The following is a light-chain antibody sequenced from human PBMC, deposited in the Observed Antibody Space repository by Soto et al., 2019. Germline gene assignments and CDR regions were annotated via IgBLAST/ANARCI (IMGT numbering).Light chain of an antibody. CDR1: QNINNW. Sequence: DFQMTQSPSTLSASVGDRVTITCRASQNINNWVAWYQQKPGKAPKFLIYDASTLQRGVSSRFSGSGFGTEISLTINSLQPDDSGSYYCQHTRTFGQGTKVEVK. V-gene: IGKV1-5*01. J-gene: IGKJ1*01. CDR3: QHTRT. CDR2: DAS.